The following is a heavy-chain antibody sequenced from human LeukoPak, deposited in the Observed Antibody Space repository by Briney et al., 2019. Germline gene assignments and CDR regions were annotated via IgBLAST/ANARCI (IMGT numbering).Heavy chain of an antibody. D-gene: IGHD2-2*01. V-gene: IGHV1-8*01. CDR3: ARGPPESTSSDY. CDR1: GYTFSSYD. CDR2: MNPDTTNT. Sequence: APVKVSCKASGYTFSSYDINWVRQATGQGLEWLGWMNPDTTNTGYAQKFQGRVTMTSNTPMNPAYMELRNLTSEDTAVYYCARGPPESTSSDYWGQGTLVTVSS. J-gene: IGHJ4*02.